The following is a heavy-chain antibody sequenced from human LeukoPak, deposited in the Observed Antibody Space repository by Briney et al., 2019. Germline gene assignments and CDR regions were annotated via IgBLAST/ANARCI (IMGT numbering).Heavy chain of an antibody. J-gene: IGHJ5*02. V-gene: IGHV4-30-4*01. CDR1: GGSISSGDYY. CDR2: IYYSGST. D-gene: IGHD3-22*01. Sequence: ASETLSLTCTVSGGSISSGDYYWSWIRQPPGRGLEWIGYIYYSGSTYYNPSLKSRVTISVDTSKNQFSLKLSSVTAADTAVYYCARDGYYYDSSGYSHNWFDPWDQGTLVTVSS. CDR3: ARDGYYYDSSGYSHNWFDP.